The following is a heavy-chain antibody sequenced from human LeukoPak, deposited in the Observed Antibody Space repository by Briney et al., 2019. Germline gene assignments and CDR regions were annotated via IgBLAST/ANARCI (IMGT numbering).Heavy chain of an antibody. D-gene: IGHD2-15*01. CDR1: GGTFSSYA. CDR2: IIPIFGTA. J-gene: IGHJ4*02. V-gene: IGHV1-69*01. Sequence: ASVKVSCKAPGGTFSSYAISWVRQAPGQGLEWMGGIIPIFGTANYAQKFQGRVTITADESTSTAYMELSSLRSEDTAVYYCAREGYCSGGSCYGVFDYWGQGTLVTVSS. CDR3: AREGYCSGGSCYGVFDY.